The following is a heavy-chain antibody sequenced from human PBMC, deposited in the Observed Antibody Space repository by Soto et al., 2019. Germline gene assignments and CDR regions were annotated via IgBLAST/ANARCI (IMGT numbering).Heavy chain of an antibody. CDR2: IYYSGST. V-gene: IGHV4-59*01. Sequence: QVQLQESGPGLVKPSETLSLTCTVSGGSISSYYWSWIRQPPGKGLEWIGYIYYSGSTNYNPSLKSRVTISVDTSKNQFSLKLSSVTAADTAVYSCAREGYSSSWYAGGAFDIWGQGTMVTVSS. CDR3: AREGYSSSWYAGGAFDI. D-gene: IGHD6-13*01. CDR1: GGSISSYY. J-gene: IGHJ3*02.